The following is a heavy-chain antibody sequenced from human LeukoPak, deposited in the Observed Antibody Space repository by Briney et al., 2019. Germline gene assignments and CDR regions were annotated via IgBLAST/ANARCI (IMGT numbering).Heavy chain of an antibody. J-gene: IGHJ4*02. V-gene: IGHV3-53*01. CDR2: IYSGGST. D-gene: IGHD5-18*01. Sequence: PGGSLRLSCAASGFTVSSNYMSWVRQAPGKGLGWVSVIYSGGSTYYADSVKGRFTISRDNSKNTLYLQMNSLRAEDTAVYYCARSMVTDVGFDYWGQGTLVTVSS. CDR1: GFTVSSNY. CDR3: ARSMVTDVGFDY.